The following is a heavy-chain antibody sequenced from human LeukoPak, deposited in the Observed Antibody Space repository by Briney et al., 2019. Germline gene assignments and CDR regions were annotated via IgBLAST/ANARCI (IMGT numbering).Heavy chain of an antibody. Sequence: PGGSLRLSCAASGFTFSNYWMHWVRQAPGKGLVWVSRLNADGNSITYADSVRGRFTISRDNAKNSLYLQMNSLRAEDMALYYCAKALPYCSGGSCYFGYFQHWGQGTLVTVSS. D-gene: IGHD2-15*01. V-gene: IGHV3-74*01. CDR1: GFTFSNYW. J-gene: IGHJ1*01. CDR3: AKALPYCSGGSCYFGYFQH. CDR2: LNADGNSI.